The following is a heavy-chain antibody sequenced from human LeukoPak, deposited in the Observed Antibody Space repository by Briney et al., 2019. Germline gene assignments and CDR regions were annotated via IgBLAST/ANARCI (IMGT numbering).Heavy chain of an antibody. D-gene: IGHD1-26*01. CDR2: ISYDGSKK. Sequence: PGGSLRLSCAAAGFTFTNYGMHWVRQAPGKGLEWVAVISYDGSKKYYADSVKGRFTISRDNSKNTLYLQLNSLRAEDTAVYYCANQLRGELLTMGDWGQGTLVTVSS. J-gene: IGHJ4*02. CDR1: GFTFTNYG. CDR3: ANQLRGELLTMGD. V-gene: IGHV3-30*18.